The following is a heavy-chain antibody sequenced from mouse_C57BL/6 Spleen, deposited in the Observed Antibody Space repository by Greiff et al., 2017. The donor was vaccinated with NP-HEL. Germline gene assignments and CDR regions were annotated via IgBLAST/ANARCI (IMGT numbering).Heavy chain of an antibody. V-gene: IGHV2-2*01. J-gene: IGHJ4*01. CDR2: IWSGGST. D-gene: IGHD1-1*01. CDR3: ARNPPHYGSSYYAMDY. CDR1: GFSLTSYG. Sequence: QVQLQQSGPGLVQPSQSLSITCTVSGFSLTSYGVHWVRQSPGKGLEWLGVIWSGGSTDYNAAFISRLSISKDNSKSQVFFKMNSLQADDTAIYYCARNPPHYGSSYYAMDYWGQGTSVTVSS.